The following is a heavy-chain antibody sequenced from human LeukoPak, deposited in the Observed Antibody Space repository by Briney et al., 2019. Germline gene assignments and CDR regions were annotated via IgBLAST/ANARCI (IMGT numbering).Heavy chain of an antibody. D-gene: IGHD2-8*01. CDR1: GGSFSGYY. J-gene: IGHJ4*02. CDR2: INHSGST. V-gene: IGHV4-34*01. Sequence: SETLSLTCAVYGGSFSGYYWSWIRQPPGKGLEWIGEINHSGSTNYNPSLKSRVTISVDTSKNQFSLKLSSVTAADTAVYYCARGRSNGWFYWGQGALVTVSS. CDR3: ARGRSNGWFY.